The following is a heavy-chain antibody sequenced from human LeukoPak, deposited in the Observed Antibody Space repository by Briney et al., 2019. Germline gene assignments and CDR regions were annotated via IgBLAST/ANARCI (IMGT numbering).Heavy chain of an antibody. CDR3: ARESYYYDSSGYYSGGALNWFDP. D-gene: IGHD3-22*01. CDR2: ISYDGSNK. CDR1: GFTFSSYA. Sequence: GGSLRLSCAASGFTFSSYAMSWVRQAPGKGLEWVAVISYDGSNKYYADSVKGRFTISRDNSKNTLYLQMNSLRAEDTAVYYCARESYYYDSSGYYSGGALNWFDPWGQGTLVTVSS. J-gene: IGHJ5*02. V-gene: IGHV3-30-3*01.